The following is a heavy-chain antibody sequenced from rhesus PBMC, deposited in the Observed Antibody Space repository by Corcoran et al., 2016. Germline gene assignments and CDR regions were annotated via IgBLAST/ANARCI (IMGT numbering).Heavy chain of an antibody. V-gene: IGHV4-80*01. CDR1: GASISSYW. CDR3: ARDRDF. CDR2: LKGNSGST. J-gene: IGHJ3*01. Sequence: QVQLQESGPGLVKPSETLSLTCSVSGASISSYWWNWIRQPPGKGLEWIWELKGNSGSTHSTPSLRSLVTISKDASKNQCSLKLGSVTAADTAVYYGARDRDFWGQGLRVTVSS.